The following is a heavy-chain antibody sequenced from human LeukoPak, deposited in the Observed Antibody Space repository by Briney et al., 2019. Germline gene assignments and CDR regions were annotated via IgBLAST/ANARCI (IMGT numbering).Heavy chain of an antibody. CDR2: ISRSSSPI. D-gene: IGHD5-24*01. V-gene: IGHV3-48*01. J-gene: IGHJ4*02. CDR3: ANSYGRDGYNSLNFDY. CDR1: GFTFSSYS. Sequence: GGSLRLSCAASGFTFSSYSMNWVRQAPGKGLEWVSCISRSSSPIYYADSVKGRFTVSRDNAKNSLYLQMNSLRAEDTAVYYCANSYGRDGYNSLNFDYWGQGTLVTVSS.